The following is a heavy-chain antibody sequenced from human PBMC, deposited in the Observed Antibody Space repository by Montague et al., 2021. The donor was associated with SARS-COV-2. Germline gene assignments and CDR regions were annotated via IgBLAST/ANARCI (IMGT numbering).Heavy chain of an antibody. D-gene: IGHD3-3*01. CDR1: GFTFGDYA. CDR3: AKDSYYDFWSGYSPGENWFDP. Sequence: SLRLSCAASGFTFGDYAMHWVRQAPGKGLEWVSGISWNSGSIGYADSVKGRFTISRDNAKNSLYLQMNSLIAEDTDLYYCAKDSYYDFWSGYSPGENWFDPWGQGTLVTVSS. J-gene: IGHJ5*02. CDR2: ISWNSGSI. V-gene: IGHV3-9*01.